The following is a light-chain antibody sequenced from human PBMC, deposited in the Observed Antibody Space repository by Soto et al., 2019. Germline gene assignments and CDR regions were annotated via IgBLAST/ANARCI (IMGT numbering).Light chain of an antibody. CDR3: QHYNTYSWFT. Sequence: DIQMTQSPSTLSASVGDTVTITCRASQTISNWLAWYQQKPGKAPKLLIYQASTLESGVPSRFSGSGSETEFTLTISSVPPDDFATYYCQHYNTYSWFTFGPGTKVDIK. CDR2: QAS. V-gene: IGKV1-5*03. CDR1: QTISNW. J-gene: IGKJ3*01.